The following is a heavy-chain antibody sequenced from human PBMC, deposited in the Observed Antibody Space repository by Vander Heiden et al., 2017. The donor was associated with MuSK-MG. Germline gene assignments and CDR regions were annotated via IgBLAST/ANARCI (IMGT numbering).Heavy chain of an antibody. V-gene: IGHV3-23*01. D-gene: IGHD4-17*01. CDR1: GFTFSSYS. CDR2: ISGSGGGT. Sequence: VQLLESGGGLVQPGGSLRLSCAASGFTFSSYSMSWVRQAPGEGLEWVSSISGSGGGTHYADSVKGRFTISRDNSKNTVCLQMNSLRVDDTAVYYCAKDERLRCLDYWGQGTLVTVSA. J-gene: IGHJ4*02. CDR3: AKDERLRCLDY.